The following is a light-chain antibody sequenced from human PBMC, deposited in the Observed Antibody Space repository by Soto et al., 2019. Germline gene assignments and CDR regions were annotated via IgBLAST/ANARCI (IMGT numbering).Light chain of an antibody. CDR1: HSVSNY. CDR2: DAS. CDR3: QQRSNWPLT. Sequence: EIVLTQSPATLSLSPGERATLSCRASHSVSNYLAWYQQKPGQAPRLLIYDASNRATGIPARFSGSGSGTAFTLNISSLAPEDFEVYYCQQRSNWPLTFGGGTKVEIK. J-gene: IGKJ4*01. V-gene: IGKV3-11*01.